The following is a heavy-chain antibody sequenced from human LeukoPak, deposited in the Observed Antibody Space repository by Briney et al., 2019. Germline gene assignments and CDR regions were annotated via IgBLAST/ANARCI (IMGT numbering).Heavy chain of an antibody. J-gene: IGHJ6*03. Sequence: GGSLRLSCAASGFSFSDYGMHWVRQAPGKGLEWVTFIRYDGSNKYYADSVKGRFTISRDNSKNTLYLQMNSLRAEDTAVYYCAKRAVLTTFQSSLANYYYYMDVWSKGTTVTVSS. V-gene: IGHV3-30*02. CDR2: IRYDGSNK. D-gene: IGHD1-1*01. CDR3: AKRAVLTTFQSSLANYYYYMDV. CDR1: GFSFSDYG.